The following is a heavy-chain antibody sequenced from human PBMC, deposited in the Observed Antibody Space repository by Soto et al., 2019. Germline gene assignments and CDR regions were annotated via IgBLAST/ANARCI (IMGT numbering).Heavy chain of an antibody. D-gene: IGHD2-15*01. CDR3: ARENIVVVVAATPGLNAFDI. Sequence: SVKVSCKASGYTFTGYYMRWVRQAPGQGLEWMGGIIPNCGTANYAQKFQGRVTITADESTSTAYMELSSLRSEDTAVYYCARENIVVVVAATPGLNAFDIWGQGTMVTVSS. J-gene: IGHJ3*02. CDR1: GYTFTGYY. CDR2: IIPNCGTA. V-gene: IGHV1-69*13.